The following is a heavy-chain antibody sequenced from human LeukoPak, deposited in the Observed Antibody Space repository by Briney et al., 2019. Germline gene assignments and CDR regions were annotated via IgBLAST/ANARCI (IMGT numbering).Heavy chain of an antibody. CDR3: ARGGSVTFDI. CDR2: IYYSGST. V-gene: IGHV4-59*01. CDR1: GGSISSYY. Sequence: SETLSLTCTVSGGSISSYYWSWIRQPPGKGLEWIGYIYYSGSTNYNPSLKSRVTISVDTSKNQFSLKLSSVTAADTAVYYCARGGSVTFDIWGQGTMVTVSS. J-gene: IGHJ3*02.